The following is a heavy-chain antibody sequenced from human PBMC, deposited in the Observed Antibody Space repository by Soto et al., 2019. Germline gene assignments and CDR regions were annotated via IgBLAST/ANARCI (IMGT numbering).Heavy chain of an antibody. CDR1: GFTFSSYE. Sequence: LRLSCAASGFTFSSYEMNWVRQAPGKGLEWVSYISSSGSTIYYADSVKGRFTISRDNAKNSLYLQMNSLRAEDTAVYYCAPLPPHGMDAWGQGTTVTVSS. CDR2: ISSSGSTI. V-gene: IGHV3-48*03. J-gene: IGHJ6*02. CDR3: APLPPHGMDA.